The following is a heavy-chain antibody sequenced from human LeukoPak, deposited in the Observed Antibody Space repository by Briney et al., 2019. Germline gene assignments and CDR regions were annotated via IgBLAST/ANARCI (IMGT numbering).Heavy chain of an antibody. CDR1: GYTFTGYY. J-gene: IGHJ5*02. V-gene: IGHV1-2*02. Sequence: AASVKVSCKASGYTFTGYYMHWVRQAPGQGLEWMGWINPNSGGTNYAQKFQGRVTMTRDTSISTAYMELSRLRSDDTAVYYCARALPPHITIFGVVIRSHGSNWFDPWGQGTLVTVSS. CDR3: ARALPPHITIFGVVIRSHGSNWFDP. CDR2: INPNSGGT. D-gene: IGHD3-3*01.